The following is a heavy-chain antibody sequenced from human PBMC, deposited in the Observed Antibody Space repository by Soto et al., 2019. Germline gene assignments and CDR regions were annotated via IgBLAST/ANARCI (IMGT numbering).Heavy chain of an antibody. CDR2: ISTVSGYT. V-gene: IGHV1-18*01. CDR3: ARDRPPGSLYGMDA. J-gene: IGHJ6*02. Sequence: QIQLVQSGGEVERPGASVTVSCEASGYIFTTYGLSWVRQTPAHGLEWMGWISTVSGYTQYSQLLQGRVTMTRDTSTNTAYMELRDLTFDDTGIYYCARDRPPGSLYGMDAWGQGTAVTVSS. CDR1: GYIFTTYG.